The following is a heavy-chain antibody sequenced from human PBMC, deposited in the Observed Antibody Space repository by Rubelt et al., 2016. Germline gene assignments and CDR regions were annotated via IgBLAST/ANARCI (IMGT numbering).Heavy chain of an antibody. CDR3: ARDMGVDTYGMDV. Sequence: PGRSLRLSCASSGFPFEDCVMHWVRQVPGKGLEWVSGISWNSAMLQYADSVKGRFTISRDNAKNSLHLQMSSLRAEDTAVYYCARDMGVDTYGMDVWGQGTTVTVSS. J-gene: IGHJ6*02. V-gene: IGHV3-9*01. CDR2: ISWNSAML. D-gene: IGHD5-18*01. CDR1: GFPFEDCV.